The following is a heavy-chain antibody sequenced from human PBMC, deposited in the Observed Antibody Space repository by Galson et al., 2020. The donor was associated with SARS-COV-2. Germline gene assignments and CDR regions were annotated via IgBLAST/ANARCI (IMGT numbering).Heavy chain of an antibody. D-gene: IGHD3-22*01. V-gene: IGHV1-24*01. CDR1: GSSLTELS. CDR3: ASRNSGYGIFYFDN. J-gene: IGHJ4*02. Sequence: ASVKVSCKISGSSLTELSMHWVRQTPGKGLEWMGGLDPEDSRTIFAPALEGRVTMIEDTSTDTAYMELSSLRSEDTAVYYCASRNSGYGIFYFDNWGQGTLVTVSS. CDR2: LDPEDSRT.